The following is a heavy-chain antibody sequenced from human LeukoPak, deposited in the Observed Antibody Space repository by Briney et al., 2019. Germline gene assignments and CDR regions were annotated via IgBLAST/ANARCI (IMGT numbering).Heavy chain of an antibody. J-gene: IGHJ2*01. V-gene: IGHV4-34*01. CDR3: ARRADWYFDL. CDR2: INHSGST. Sequence: SDTLSLTCAVYGGSFSGYYWSWIRQPPGKGLEWIGEINHSGSTNYNPSLKSRVTISVDTSKNQFSLKLSSVTAADTAVYYCARRADWYFDLWGRGTLVTVSS. CDR1: GGSFSGYY.